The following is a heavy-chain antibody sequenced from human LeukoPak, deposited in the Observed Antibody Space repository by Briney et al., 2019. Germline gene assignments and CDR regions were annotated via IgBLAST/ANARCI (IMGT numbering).Heavy chain of an antibody. CDR1: GFTFSDYY. V-gene: IGHV3-11*06. D-gene: IGHD3-22*01. CDR3: AKGFNYYDSSGYYGDYFDY. J-gene: IGHJ4*02. CDR2: ISGSSSHI. Sequence: KPGGSLRLSCEASGFTFSDYYLGWIRQAPGKGLEWISYISGSSSHINYADSVKGRFTISRDNSKNALYLQMNSLRAEDTAVYYCAKGFNYYDSSGYYGDYFDYWGQGTLVTVSS.